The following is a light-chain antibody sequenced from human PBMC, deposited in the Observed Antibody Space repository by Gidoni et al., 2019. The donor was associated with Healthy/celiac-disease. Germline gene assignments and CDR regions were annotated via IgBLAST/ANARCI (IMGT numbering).Light chain of an antibody. V-gene: IGKV1-39*01. Sequence: DIQMTQTPSSLSASVGDRVTITCRATQSIRSYLHWYQHKPGKAPKLMIDSASSLQSGVPSSFSFSGSGTDFTLTISSLQPEYFATSYCQQSYSTPSITFGQVTRLEIK. CDR3: QQSYSTPSIT. CDR1: QSIRSY. CDR2: SAS. J-gene: IGKJ5*01.